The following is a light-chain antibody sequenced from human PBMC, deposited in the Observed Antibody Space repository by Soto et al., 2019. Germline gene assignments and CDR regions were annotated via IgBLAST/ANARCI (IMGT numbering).Light chain of an antibody. V-gene: IGKV1-27*01. J-gene: IGKJ1*01. Sequence: DIQMTQSPSSLSASVGDRVTITCRASQGMSNYLAWYQQKPGKVPKLLIYAASTLQSGVPSRFSGSGSGTDFTLTISSLQHEDVATYYCQKYNSSPRTFGQGTKVEIK. CDR1: QGMSNY. CDR3: QKYNSSPRT. CDR2: AAS.